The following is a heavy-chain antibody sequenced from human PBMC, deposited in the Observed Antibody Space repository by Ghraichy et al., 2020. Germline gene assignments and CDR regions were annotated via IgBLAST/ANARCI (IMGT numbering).Heavy chain of an antibody. CDR2: INHSGST. V-gene: IGHV4-34*01. CDR1: GGSFSGYY. D-gene: IGHD2-2*01. J-gene: IGHJ4*02. Sequence: SETLSLTCAVYGGSFSGYYWSWIRQPPGKGLEWIGEINHSGSTNYNPSLKSRVTISVDTSKNQFSLKLSSVTAADTAVYYCARGAPGVGYQLLLDYWGQGTLVTVSS. CDR3: ARGAPGVGYQLLLDY.